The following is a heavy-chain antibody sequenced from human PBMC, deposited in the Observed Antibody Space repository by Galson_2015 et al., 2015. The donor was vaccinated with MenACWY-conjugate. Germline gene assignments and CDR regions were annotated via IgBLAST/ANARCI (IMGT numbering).Heavy chain of an antibody. CDR3: TRDRDVGGSRWWFDP. Sequence: SLRLSCATSGLTFSNVWMSWVRQAPGKGLEWVARIKCRTDGGTTDYATPVKGRFTILRDDSTNTLYLQMNSLKIEDTAMYFCTRDRDVGGSRWWFDPWGQGTLVTVPS. J-gene: IGHJ5*02. CDR2: IKCRTDGGTT. V-gene: IGHV3-15*01. D-gene: IGHD3-16*01. CDR1: GLTFSNVW.